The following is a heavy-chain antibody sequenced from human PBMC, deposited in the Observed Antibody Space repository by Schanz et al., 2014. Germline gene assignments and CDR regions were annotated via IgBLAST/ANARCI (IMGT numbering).Heavy chain of an antibody. V-gene: IGHV3-23*01. Sequence: EVQLLESGGGLVQPGGSLRLSCAASGFTFSSYAMSWVRQAPGKGLEWVSAISGSGGSTYYADSVKGRFTISRDNSKNTLYLQLNSLRAEDTAVYYCARDFHGYGPHLDYWGQGSLXTVSS. J-gene: IGHJ4*02. CDR2: ISGSGGST. D-gene: IGHD5-12*01. CDR3: ARDFHGYGPHLDY. CDR1: GFTFSSYA.